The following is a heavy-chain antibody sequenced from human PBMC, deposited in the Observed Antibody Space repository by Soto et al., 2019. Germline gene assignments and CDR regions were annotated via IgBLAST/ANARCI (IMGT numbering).Heavy chain of an antibody. D-gene: IGHD1-26*01. V-gene: IGHV1-69*13. J-gene: IGHJ6*02. Sequence: GASVKVSCKXSGGTFSSYAISWVRQAPGQGLEWMGGIIPIFGTANYAQKFQGRVTITADESTSTAYMELSSLRSEDTTVYYCARYSGSYNDYYYYYGMDVWGQGTTVTVSS. CDR1: GGTFSSYA. CDR2: IIPIFGTA. CDR3: ARYSGSYNDYYYYYGMDV.